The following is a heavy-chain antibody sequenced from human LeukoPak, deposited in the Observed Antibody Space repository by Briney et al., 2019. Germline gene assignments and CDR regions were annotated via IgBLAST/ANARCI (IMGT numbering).Heavy chain of an antibody. J-gene: IGHJ1*01. CDR1: GGSISSYY. Sequence: SETLSLTCTVSGGSISSYYWSRIRQPAGKGLEWIGRIYTSGSTNYNPSLKSRVTMSVDTSKNQFSLKLSSVTAADTAVYYCARGLENDYGGNSYFQHWGQGTLVTVSS. D-gene: IGHD4-23*01. CDR2: IYTSGST. V-gene: IGHV4-4*07. CDR3: ARGLENDYGGNSYFQH.